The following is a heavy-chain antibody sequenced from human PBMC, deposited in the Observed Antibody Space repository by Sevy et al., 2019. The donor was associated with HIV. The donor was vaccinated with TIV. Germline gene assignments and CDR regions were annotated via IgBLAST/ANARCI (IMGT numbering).Heavy chain of an antibody. V-gene: IGHV3-30*18. D-gene: IGHD3-3*01. Sequence: GGSLRLSCAASGFTFSTYGIHWVRQAPGKGLECGAVISYDGSNKYYGDSVKGRFTISRDNSKNRLYLQMNSLRVEDTAVYYCAKGVYYDFWSGYSFYMDVWGKGTTVTVSS. CDR2: ISYDGSNK. J-gene: IGHJ6*03. CDR1: GFTFSTYG. CDR3: AKGVYYDFWSGYSFYMDV.